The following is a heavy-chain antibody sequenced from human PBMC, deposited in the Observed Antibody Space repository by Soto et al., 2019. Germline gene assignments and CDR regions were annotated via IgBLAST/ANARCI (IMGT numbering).Heavy chain of an antibody. J-gene: IGHJ4*02. CDR3: ARLGGYYQAFEQ. D-gene: IGHD3-22*01. CDR1: GGSMNTYY. Sequence: SETLSLTCTVSGGSMNTYYWGWFRQPPGKGLEWVGYIYYSGSTTYSPSLKSRVTISVDTSKNQFSLKLDSVTAADTAVYYCARLGGYYQAFEQWGQGSLVTVS. CDR2: IYYSGST. V-gene: IGHV4-59*08.